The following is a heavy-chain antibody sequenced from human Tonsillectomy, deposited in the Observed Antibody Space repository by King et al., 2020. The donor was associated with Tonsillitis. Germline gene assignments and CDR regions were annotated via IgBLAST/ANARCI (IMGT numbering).Heavy chain of an antibody. Sequence: VQLVESGGGVVQPGRSLRLSCATSGFTFSDYCMHWVRQAPGKGLEGGAVIWHDGSNQIYADSVKGRFTISRDNSKHTVYLQMNSRRAEDTAVYFCASKPDDAFDIWGQGTMVTVSS. V-gene: IGHV3-33*01. CDR1: GFTFSDYC. CDR3: ASKPDDAFDI. CDR2: IWHDGSNQ. J-gene: IGHJ3*02.